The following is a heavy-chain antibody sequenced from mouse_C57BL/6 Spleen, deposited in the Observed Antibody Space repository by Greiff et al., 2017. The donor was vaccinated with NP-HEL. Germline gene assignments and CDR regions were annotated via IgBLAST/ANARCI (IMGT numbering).Heavy chain of an antibody. V-gene: IGHV1-59*01. D-gene: IGHD3-2*02. CDR1: GYTFTSYW. CDR3: ARWDAQATMAY. CDR2: IAPSDSYT. Sequence: QVQLQQPGAELVRPGTSVKLSCKASGYTFTSYWMHWVKQRPGQGLEWIGVIAPSDSYTNYNQKFKGKATLTVDTSSSTAYMQLSSLTSEDSAVYYCARWDAQATMAYWGQGTLVTVSA. J-gene: IGHJ3*01.